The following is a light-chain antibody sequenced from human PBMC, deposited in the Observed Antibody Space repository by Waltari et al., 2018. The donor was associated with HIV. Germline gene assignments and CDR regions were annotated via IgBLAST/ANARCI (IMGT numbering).Light chain of an antibody. CDR1: SSNVGQNY. Sequence: QSGLRQPPSTSRPPGQRVAISCSGSSSNVGQNYVSWFQQLPGATPQLLIYRNDRRPAGVPDRFTAAKSGTSASLVISGLRSDDEADYFCASWDDALSSWLFGGGTKLTVL. J-gene: IGLJ6*01. CDR2: RND. V-gene: IGLV1-47*01. CDR3: ASWDDALSSWL.